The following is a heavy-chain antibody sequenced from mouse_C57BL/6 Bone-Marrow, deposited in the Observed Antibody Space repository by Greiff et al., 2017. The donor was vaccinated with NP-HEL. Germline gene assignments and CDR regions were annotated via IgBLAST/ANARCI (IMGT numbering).Heavy chain of an antibody. CDR1: GFTFSDYY. J-gene: IGHJ2*01. Sequence: VESGGGLVQPGGSLKLSCAASGFTFSDYYMYWVRQTPEKRLEWVAYISNGGGSTYYPDTVKGRFTISRDNAKNTLYLQMSRLKSEDTAMYYGARRDYGSGYFDYWGQGTTLTVSS. V-gene: IGHV5-12*01. CDR2: ISNGGGST. CDR3: ARRDYGSGYFDY. D-gene: IGHD1-1*01.